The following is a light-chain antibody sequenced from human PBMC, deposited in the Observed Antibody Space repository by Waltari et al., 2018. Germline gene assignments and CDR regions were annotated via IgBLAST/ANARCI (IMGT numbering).Light chain of an antibody. CDR2: NNN. J-gene: IGLJ3*02. CDR1: SSNIGSNY. Sequence: QSVLPQPPSVSAAPGQTVTIPCSGSSSNIGSNYVSWYQHLPRTAPKVLIYNNNERPSGIPDRFSGSTSGTSATLVITGLQTGDEADYYCATWDTSLGDLWVFGGGTRLTVL. CDR3: ATWDTSLGDLWV. V-gene: IGLV1-51*01.